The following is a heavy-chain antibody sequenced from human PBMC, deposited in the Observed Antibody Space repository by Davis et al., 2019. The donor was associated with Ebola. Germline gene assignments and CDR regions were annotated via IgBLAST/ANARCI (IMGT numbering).Heavy chain of an antibody. D-gene: IGHD2-15*01. V-gene: IGHV4-59*01. CDR1: GGSISSYY. J-gene: IGHJ5*02. Sequence: MPSETLSLTCTVSGGSISSYYWSWIRQPPGKGLEWIGYLYYSGRAEYNPPLQSRVTISVDTSENRFSLKLTSVTPADTAVYYCARGGQGVGAGRWLDPWGQGNLVIVSS. CDR3: ARGGQGVGAGRWLDP. CDR2: LYYSGRA.